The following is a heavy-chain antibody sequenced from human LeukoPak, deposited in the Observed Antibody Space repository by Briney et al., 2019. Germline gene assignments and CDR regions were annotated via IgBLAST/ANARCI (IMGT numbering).Heavy chain of an antibody. V-gene: IGHV3-30*03. D-gene: IGHD1-1*01. CDR2: ISYDGSNK. J-gene: IGHJ4*02. CDR3: RADERDC. Sequence: GGSLRLSCAASGFTFSSYGMHWVRQAPGKGLEWVAVISYDGSNKYYADSVKGRFTISRDNSKNTLYLQMNSLRAEDTAVYYCRADERDCWGQGTLVTVSS. CDR1: GFTFSSYG.